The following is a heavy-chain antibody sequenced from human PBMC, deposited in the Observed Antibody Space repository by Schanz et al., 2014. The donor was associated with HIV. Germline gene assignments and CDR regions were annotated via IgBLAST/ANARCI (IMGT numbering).Heavy chain of an antibody. Sequence: EGQLLESGGGLAQPGGSLRLSCAASRFTFSSYAMSWVRQAPGEGLEWVSGISEFGGSAWYADSVKGRFTISRDNSKNTLYLQMDSLRAEDTALYFCAKSTWVDNCGQGTLVTVSS. CDR2: ISEFGGSA. V-gene: IGHV3-23*01. CDR3: AKSTWVDN. D-gene: IGHD2-2*01. J-gene: IGHJ4*02. CDR1: RFTFSSYA.